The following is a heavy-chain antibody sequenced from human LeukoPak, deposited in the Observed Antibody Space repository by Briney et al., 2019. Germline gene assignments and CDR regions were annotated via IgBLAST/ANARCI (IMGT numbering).Heavy chain of an antibody. V-gene: IGHV4-4*07. CDR2: IYPSGSN. CDR1: GGSISGYF. J-gene: IGHJ4*02. D-gene: IGHD5-12*01. Sequence: SETLSLTCTVSGGSISGYFWSWIRQPAGKGLEWIGRIYPSGSNNYNPSLKSRVTMSLDTSKNHLSLNLSSVTAADTAVYYCAREPTSGREPTSGRPLDYWGQGTLVTVSS. CDR3: AREPTSGREPTSGRPLDY.